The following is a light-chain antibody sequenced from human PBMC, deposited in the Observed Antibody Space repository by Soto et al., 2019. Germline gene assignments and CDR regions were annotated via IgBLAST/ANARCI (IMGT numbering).Light chain of an antibody. CDR3: QKYGSSPYT. V-gene: IGKV3-20*01. CDR1: QSVSSSY. J-gene: IGKJ2*01. Sequence: EIVLTQSPGTLSLSPGERATLSCRASQSVSSSYLAWYQQKPGQAPRLLIYGASNRATGIPDRFSGSGSGTDFTLTISRLEPEDFAVYYCQKYGSSPYTFGQGTKLAIK. CDR2: GAS.